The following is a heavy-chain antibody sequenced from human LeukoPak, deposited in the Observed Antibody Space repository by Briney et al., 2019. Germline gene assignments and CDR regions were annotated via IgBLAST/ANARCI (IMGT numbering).Heavy chain of an antibody. J-gene: IGHJ4*02. CDR2: INHSGST. V-gene: IGHV4-34*01. CDR1: GGSFSGYY. D-gene: IGHD1-14*01. CDR3: ARAPGLD. Sequence: SETLSLTCAVYGGSFSGYYWSWIRQPPGKGLEWIGEINHSGSTSYNPSLKSRVTISVDTSKNQFSLRLSSVTAADTAVYYCARAPGLDWGQGTLVTVSS.